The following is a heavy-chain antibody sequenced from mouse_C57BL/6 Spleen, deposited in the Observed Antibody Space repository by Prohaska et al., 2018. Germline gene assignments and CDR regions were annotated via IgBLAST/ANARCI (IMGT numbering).Heavy chain of an antibody. CDR3: ARSEGKYGAY. Sequence: MQWVKQLPGQGLVWIGELDPSYSYTNYTQKFKGKATLTVDTSSSTPYMQLSSLTSEDSAVSYCARSEGKYGAYWGQGTLVTVSA. V-gene: IGHV1-50*01. CDR2: LDPSYSYT. J-gene: IGHJ3*01. D-gene: IGHD2-1*01.